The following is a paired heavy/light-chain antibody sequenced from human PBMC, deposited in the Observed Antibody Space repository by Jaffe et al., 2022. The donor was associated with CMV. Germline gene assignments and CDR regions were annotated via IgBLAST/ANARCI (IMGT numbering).Light chain of an antibody. CDR2: AAS. V-gene: IGKV1-39*01. J-gene: IGKJ1*01. CDR1: QSISSY. CDR3: QQSYSTGT. Sequence: DIQMTQSPSSLSASVGDRVTITCRASQSISSYLNWYQQKPGKAPKLLIYAASSLQSGVPSRFSGSGSGTDFTLTISSLQPEDFATYYCQQSYSTGTFGQGTKVEIK.
Heavy chain of an antibody. V-gene: IGHV2-5*02. J-gene: IGHJ5*02. D-gene: IGHD6-13*01. Sequence: QITLKESGPTLVKPTQTLTLTCTFSGFSLSTSGVGVGWIRQPPGKALEWLALIYWDDDKRYSPSLKSRLTITKDTSKNQVVLTMTNMDPVDTATYYCAHRPSSPYSSSWYNWFDPWGQGTLVTVSS. CDR1: GFSLSTSGVG. CDR2: IYWDDDK. CDR3: AHRPSSPYSSSWYNWFDP.